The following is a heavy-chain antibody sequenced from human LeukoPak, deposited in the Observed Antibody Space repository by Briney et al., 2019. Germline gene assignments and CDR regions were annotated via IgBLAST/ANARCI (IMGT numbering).Heavy chain of an antibody. D-gene: IGHD3-10*01. CDR2: IYYSGST. V-gene: IGHV4-59*01. Sequence: SETLSLTCTVSGGSISSYYWSWIRQPPGKGLEWIGYIYYSGSTNYNPSLKSRVTISVDTSKNQFSLKLSSVTAADTAVYYCARDYGVSGYYGIDVWGKGTTVTVSS. J-gene: IGHJ6*04. CDR3: ARDYGVSGYYGIDV. CDR1: GGSISSYY.